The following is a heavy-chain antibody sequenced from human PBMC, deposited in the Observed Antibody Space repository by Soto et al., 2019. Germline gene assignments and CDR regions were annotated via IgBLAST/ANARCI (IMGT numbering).Heavy chain of an antibody. J-gene: IGHJ4*02. CDR2: ISGSGGST. CDR3: AKGHYYDSSGYYSAIRSFDY. Sequence: GGSLRLSCAASGFTFSSYAMSWVRQAPGKGLEWVSAISGSGGSTYYADSVKGRFTISRDNSKNTLYLQMNSLRAEDTAVYYCAKGHYYDSSGYYSAIRSFDYWGQGTLVTVSS. D-gene: IGHD3-22*01. CDR1: GFTFSSYA. V-gene: IGHV3-23*01.